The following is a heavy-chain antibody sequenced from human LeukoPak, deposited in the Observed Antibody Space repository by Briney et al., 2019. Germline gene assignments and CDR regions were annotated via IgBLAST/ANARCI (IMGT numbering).Heavy chain of an antibody. Sequence: SETLSLTCAVSGGSLSSYYWSWIRQPPGKGLEWIGYIYYSGSTNYNPSLKSRVTISVDTSKNQFSLKLSSVTAADTAVYYCAREVVYCTNGVCYSDYYYYMDVWGKGTTVTVSS. J-gene: IGHJ6*03. D-gene: IGHD2-8*01. CDR1: GGSLSSYY. CDR3: AREVVYCTNGVCYSDYYYYMDV. CDR2: IYYSGST. V-gene: IGHV4-59*01.